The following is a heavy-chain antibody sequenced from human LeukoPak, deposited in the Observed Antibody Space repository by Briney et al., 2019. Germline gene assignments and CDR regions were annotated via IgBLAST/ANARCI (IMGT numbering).Heavy chain of an antibody. D-gene: IGHD6-13*01. CDR2: INPSGGST. CDR1: GYTFTSYY. CDR3: ARVPDSSSWYRTYYFDY. V-gene: IGHV1-46*01. J-gene: IGHJ4*02. Sequence: ASVKVSCKASGYTFTSYYMHWVRQAPGQGFEWMGIINPSGGSTSYAQKFQGRVTMTRDTSTSTVYMELSSLRSEDTAVYYCARVPDSSSWYRTYYFDYWGQGTLVTVSS.